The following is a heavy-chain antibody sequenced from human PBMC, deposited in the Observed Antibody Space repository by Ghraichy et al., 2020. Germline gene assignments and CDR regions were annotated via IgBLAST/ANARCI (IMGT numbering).Heavy chain of an antibody. CDR2: ISSSSSYI. CDR1: GFTFSSYS. J-gene: IGHJ5*02. CDR3: ARGLRWTPKKQYNWFDP. Sequence: GGSLRLSCAASGFTFSSYSMNWVRQAPGKGLEWVSSISSSSSYIYYADSVKGRFTISRDNAKNSLYLQMNSLRAEDTAVYYCARGLRWTPKKQYNWFDPWGQGTLVTVSS. V-gene: IGHV3-21*01. D-gene: IGHD4-23*01.